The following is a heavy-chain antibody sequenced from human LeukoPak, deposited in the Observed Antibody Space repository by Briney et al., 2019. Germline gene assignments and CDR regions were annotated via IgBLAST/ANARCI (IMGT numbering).Heavy chain of an antibody. CDR2: IYYGGST. CDR3: ARHVSVSAAAGWGNYFDY. J-gene: IGHJ4*02. D-gene: IGHD3-16*01. Sequence: SETLSLTCTVSGGSISSYYGSCIRQPPGKGLEWIGYIYYGGSTNYNPSLKSRVTISVDTSKNQFSLKLSSVTAADTAVYYCARHVSVSAAAGWGNYFDYWRQGTLVTVSS. CDR1: GGSISSYY. V-gene: IGHV4-59*08.